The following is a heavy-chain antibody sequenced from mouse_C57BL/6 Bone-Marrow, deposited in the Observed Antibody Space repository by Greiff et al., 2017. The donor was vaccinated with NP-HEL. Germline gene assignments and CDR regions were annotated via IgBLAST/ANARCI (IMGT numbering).Heavy chain of an antibody. CDR3: TRESYHGTFDY. CDR1: GFTFSSYA. D-gene: IGHD1-1*01. Sequence: EVKVVESGEGLVKPGGSLKLSCAASGFTFSSYAMSWVRQTPEKRLEWVAYISSGGDYIYYADTVKGRFTISRDHARNTLYLQMSRLNSEDTAMYYCTRESYHGTFDYWGQGTTLTVSS. J-gene: IGHJ2*01. V-gene: IGHV5-9-1*02. CDR2: ISSGGDYI.